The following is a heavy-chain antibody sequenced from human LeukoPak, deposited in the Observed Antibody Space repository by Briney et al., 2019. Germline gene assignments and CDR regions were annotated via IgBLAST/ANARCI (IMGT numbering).Heavy chain of an antibody. CDR1: GYTFTGYY. Sequence: ASVKVSCKASGYTFTGYYMHWVRQAPGQGLEWMGWINPNSGGTNYAQKFQGRVTMTRNTSISTAYMELSSLRSEDTAVYYCARGPHRKPLGYCSSTSCYHPWGQGTLVTVSS. CDR3: ARGPHRKPLGYCSSTSCYHP. J-gene: IGHJ5*02. V-gene: IGHV1-2*02. CDR2: INPNSGGT. D-gene: IGHD2-2*01.